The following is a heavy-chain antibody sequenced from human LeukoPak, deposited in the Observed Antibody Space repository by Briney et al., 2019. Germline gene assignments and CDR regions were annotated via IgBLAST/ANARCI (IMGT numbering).Heavy chain of an antibody. CDR2: IYTSGST. V-gene: IGHV4-61*02. CDR3: ARGSLLTAMFYYYYMDV. D-gene: IGHD5-18*01. Sequence: SETLSLTCTVSGGSISSGSYYWSWIRQPAGKGLEWIGRIYTSGSTNYNPSLKSRVTISVVTSKNQFSLKLSSVTAADTAVYYCARGSLLTAMFYYYYMDVWGKGTTVTVSS. J-gene: IGHJ6*03. CDR1: GGSISSGSYY.